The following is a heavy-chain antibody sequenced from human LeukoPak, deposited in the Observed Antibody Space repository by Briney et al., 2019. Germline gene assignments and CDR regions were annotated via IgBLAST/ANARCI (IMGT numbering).Heavy chain of an antibody. CDR1: GFTFSSYW. J-gene: IGHJ4*02. Sequence: PGGSLRLSCAASGFTFSSYWMSWVRQAPGKGLEWVANIKQDGSEKYYVDSVKGRFTISRDNAKNSLYLQMNSLRAEDTAVYYCARVRVDFWSGYYMGYYFDYWGQGTLVTVSS. V-gene: IGHV3-7*01. D-gene: IGHD3-3*01. CDR3: ARVRVDFWSGYYMGYYFDY. CDR2: IKQDGSEK.